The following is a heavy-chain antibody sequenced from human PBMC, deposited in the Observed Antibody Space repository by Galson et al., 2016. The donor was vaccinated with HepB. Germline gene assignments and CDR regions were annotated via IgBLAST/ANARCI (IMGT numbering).Heavy chain of an antibody. Sequence: SVKVSCKASGYTFNSGGISWVRQAPGQGLEWMGWISTYNGKTEYAQKFQGRVTVTKDTFTSTVYVEVRSLGSDDTAVYYCARQAQGPWGDVWGQGTTVTVSS. CDR1: GYTFNSGG. CDR3: ARQAQGPWGDV. V-gene: IGHV1-18*01. J-gene: IGHJ6*02. CDR2: ISTYNGKT. D-gene: IGHD1-26*01.